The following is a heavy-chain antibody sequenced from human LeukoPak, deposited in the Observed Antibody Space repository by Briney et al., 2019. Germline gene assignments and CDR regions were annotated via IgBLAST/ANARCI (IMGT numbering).Heavy chain of an antibody. CDR3: ARHYGP. J-gene: IGHJ4*02. Sequence: SGTLSLTCAVSGASISSNNWWSWVRQPPGKGLEWIGEIYHSGSTNYTPSPKSRVTISVDTSKNQFSLKLNSVTATDTAVYYCARHYGPWGQGTLVTVSS. D-gene: IGHD3-16*01. CDR1: GASISSNNW. CDR2: IYHSGST. V-gene: IGHV4-4*02.